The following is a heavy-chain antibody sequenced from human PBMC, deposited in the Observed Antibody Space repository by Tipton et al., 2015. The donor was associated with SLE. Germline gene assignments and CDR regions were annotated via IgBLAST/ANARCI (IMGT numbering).Heavy chain of an antibody. Sequence: SLRLSCAASGFTFSSYAMSWVRQAPGKGLEWIGEINHSGSTNYNPSLKSRVTISRDNAKNTLFLQMNSLRAEDTAVYYCAREGIAQGFDYWGQGTLVTVSS. CDR2: INHSGST. CDR3: AREGIAQGFDY. D-gene: IGHD6-13*01. V-gene: IGHV3-23*01. CDR1: GFTFSSYA. J-gene: IGHJ4*02.